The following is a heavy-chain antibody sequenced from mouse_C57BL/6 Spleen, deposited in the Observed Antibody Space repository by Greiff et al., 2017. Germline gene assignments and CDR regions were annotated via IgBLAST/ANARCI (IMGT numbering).Heavy chain of an antibody. D-gene: IGHD2-5*01. Sequence: VQLQQSGGDLVKPGGSLKLSCAASGFTFSSYGMSWVRQTPDKRLEWVATISSGGSYTYYPDSVKGRFTISRDNAKNTLYLQMSSLKSEDTAMYYCARHGSNWFAYWGQGTLVTVSA. J-gene: IGHJ3*01. CDR3: ARHGSNWFAY. V-gene: IGHV5-6*01. CDR1: GFTFSSYG. CDR2: ISSGGSYT.